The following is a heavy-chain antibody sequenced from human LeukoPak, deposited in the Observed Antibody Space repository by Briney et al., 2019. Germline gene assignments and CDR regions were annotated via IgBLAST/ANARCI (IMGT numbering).Heavy chain of an antibody. Sequence: ASVKVSCKASGYTFTSYYMHWVRQAPGQGLEWMGIINPSGGSTGYAQKFQGRVTMTRDVTTSTVYMELSSLRSEDTAVYYCARGAYDILHYNWFDPWGQGTLVTVSS. V-gene: IGHV1-46*01. CDR2: INPSGGST. J-gene: IGHJ5*02. CDR3: ARGAYDILHYNWFDP. CDR1: GYTFTSYY. D-gene: IGHD3-9*01.